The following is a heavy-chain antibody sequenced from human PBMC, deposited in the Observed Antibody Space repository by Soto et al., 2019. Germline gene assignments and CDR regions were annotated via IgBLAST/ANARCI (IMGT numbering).Heavy chain of an antibody. Sequence: QLQLQESGPGLVKPSETLSLTCTVSGGSISSSSYYWGWIRQPPGKGLEWIGSIYYSGSTYYNPSLKSRVTISVDTSKNQFSLKLSSVTAADTAVYYCARGKGYGGNREYYFDYWGQGTLVTVSS. CDR1: GGSISSSSYY. J-gene: IGHJ4*02. V-gene: IGHV4-39*01. CDR3: ARGKGYGGNREYYFDY. D-gene: IGHD2-15*01. CDR2: IYYSGST.